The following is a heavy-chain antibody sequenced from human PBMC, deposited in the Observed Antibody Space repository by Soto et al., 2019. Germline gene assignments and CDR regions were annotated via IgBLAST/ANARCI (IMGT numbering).Heavy chain of an antibody. V-gene: IGHV3-23*01. CDR3: AKDLSFHLRGLDY. D-gene: IGHD3-10*01. CDR1: GFTFSTYW. J-gene: IGHJ4*02. CDR2: ISGDGGST. Sequence: GGSLRLSCAASGFTFSTYWMRWVRQAPGKGLVWVSPISGDGGSTYYADSVKGRFTISRDNSKNTLYLQMNSLRAEDTAVYYCAKDLSFHLRGLDYWGQGTLVTVSS.